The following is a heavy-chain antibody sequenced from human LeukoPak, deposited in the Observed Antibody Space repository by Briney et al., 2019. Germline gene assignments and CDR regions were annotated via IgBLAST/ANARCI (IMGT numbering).Heavy chain of an antibody. CDR3: ARVTFYGSGSLSFDY. CDR2: ISGTGRTT. V-gene: IGHV3-48*02. D-gene: IGHD3-10*01. CDR1: RFTFSNYN. J-gene: IGHJ4*02. Sequence: GGSLRLSCAASRFTFSNYNMNWVRQAPGKGLEWVAYISGTGRTTNYADSVKGRFTISRDNAKNSLYLQMNSLRDEDTAVYYCARVTFYGSGSLSFDYWGQGTLVTVSS.